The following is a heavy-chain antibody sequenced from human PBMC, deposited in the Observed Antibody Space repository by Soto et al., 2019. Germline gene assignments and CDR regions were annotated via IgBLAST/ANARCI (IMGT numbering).Heavy chain of an antibody. CDR2: INHSGST. D-gene: IGHD3-10*01. Sequence: QVQLQQWGAGLLKPSETLSLTCAVYGGSFSGYYWSWIRQPPGKGLEWIGEINHSGSTNYNPSLKSRVTISVDTSKNQFSLKLSSVTAADTAVYYCARGRNRLLWFGEGCIDYWGQGTLVTVSS. CDR3: ARGRNRLLWFGEGCIDY. CDR1: GGSFSGYY. V-gene: IGHV4-34*01. J-gene: IGHJ4*02.